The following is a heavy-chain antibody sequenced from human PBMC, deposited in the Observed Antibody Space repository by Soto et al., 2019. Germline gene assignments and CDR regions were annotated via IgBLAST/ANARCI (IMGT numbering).Heavy chain of an antibody. CDR2: IYPGDSDT. CDR1: GYSFTSYW. CDR3: ARFSGVTIFGVVPSTYYYYYYGMDV. J-gene: IGHJ6*02. D-gene: IGHD3-3*01. Sequence: PGESLKISCKGSGYSFTSYWIGWVRQMPGKGLEWMGIIYPGDSDTRYSPSFQGQVTISADKSISTAYLQWSSLKASDTAMYYCARFSGVTIFGVVPSTYYYYYYGMDVWGQGTTVTVSS. V-gene: IGHV5-51*01.